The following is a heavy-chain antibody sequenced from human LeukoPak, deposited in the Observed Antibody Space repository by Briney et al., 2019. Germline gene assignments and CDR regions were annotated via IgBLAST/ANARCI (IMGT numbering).Heavy chain of an antibody. D-gene: IGHD3-22*01. CDR2: ISGSGGST. V-gene: IGHV3-23*01. J-gene: IGHJ5*02. CDR1: GFTFSSYA. CDR3: AKEPYSSGYYGGSWFDP. Sequence: GGSLRLSCAASGFTFSSYAMSWVRQAPGKGLEWVSAISGSGGSTYYADSVKGRFTISRDNSKNTLYLQMNSLRAEDTAVYYCAKEPYSSGYYGGSWFDPWGQGTLVTVSS.